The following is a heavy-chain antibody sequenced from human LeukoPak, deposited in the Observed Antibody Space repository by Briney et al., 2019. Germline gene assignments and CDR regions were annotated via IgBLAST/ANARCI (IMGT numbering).Heavy chain of an antibody. J-gene: IGHJ4*02. CDR2: INPSGGST. CDR1: GYTFTSYY. Sequence: GASVKVSCKASGYTFTSYYMHWMRQAPGQGLEWMGIINPSGGSTTYAQKFQGRVTMTRDTSTSTVYMELSSLRSEDTAVYYCARAYYHDSSDYYFPLDYWGQGTLVTVSS. D-gene: IGHD3-22*01. CDR3: ARAYYHDSSDYYFPLDY. V-gene: IGHV1-46*01.